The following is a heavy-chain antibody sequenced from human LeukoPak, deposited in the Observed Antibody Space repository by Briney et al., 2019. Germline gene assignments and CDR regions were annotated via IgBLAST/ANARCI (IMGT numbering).Heavy chain of an antibody. CDR3: AAGSPPDH. D-gene: IGHD3-10*01. Sequence: SQTLSLTCAISGDSGSSSSAAWNWIRQSPSRGLEWLGRTYYRSKWYNDYAESVKSRISISPDTSKNQISLRLVSVTSEDTAVYYCAAGSPPDHWGQGTLVTVSS. CDR1: GDSGSSSSAA. CDR2: TYYRSKWYN. J-gene: IGHJ4*02. V-gene: IGHV6-1*01.